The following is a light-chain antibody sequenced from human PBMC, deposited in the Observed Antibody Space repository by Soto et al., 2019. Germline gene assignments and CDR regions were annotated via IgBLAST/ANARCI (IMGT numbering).Light chain of an antibody. J-gene: IGLJ1*01. V-gene: IGLV2-14*01. CDR2: DVS. Sequence: QSALTQPASVSGSPGQSIAISCTGASSDVGGYKYVSWYQQYPGKAPKLMNYDVSNRPSGVSDRFSGSKSGNTASLTISGLQSEDEADYYCSSYTSSSSYVFGTGTQLTVL. CDR1: SSDVGGYKY. CDR3: SSYTSSSSYV.